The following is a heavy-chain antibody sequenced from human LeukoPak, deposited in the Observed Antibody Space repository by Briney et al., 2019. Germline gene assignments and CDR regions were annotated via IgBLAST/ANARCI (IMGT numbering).Heavy chain of an antibody. Sequence: PGGSLRLSCAASGFTFSSYSMNWVRQAPGKGLEWVSYISSSSSTIYYADSVKGRFTISRDNAQNSLYLQMNSLRAEDTAVYYCARDHGDYVWGSYRPMFDYWGQGTLVTVSS. CDR2: ISSSSSTI. J-gene: IGHJ4*02. D-gene: IGHD3-16*02. CDR1: GFTFSSYS. V-gene: IGHV3-48*01. CDR3: ARDHGDYVWGSYRPMFDY.